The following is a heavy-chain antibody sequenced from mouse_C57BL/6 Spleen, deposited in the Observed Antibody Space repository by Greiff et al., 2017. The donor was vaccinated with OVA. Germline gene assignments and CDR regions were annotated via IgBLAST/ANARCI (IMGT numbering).Heavy chain of an antibody. D-gene: IGHD1-1*01. CDR3: ARSGGYYGSSYWYFDV. J-gene: IGHJ1*03. Sequence: VQLQQPGTELVKPGASVKLSCKASGYTFTSYWMHWVKQRPGQGLEWIGNINPSNGGTNYNEKFKSKATLTVDKSSSTAYMQLSSLTSEDSAVYYCARSGGYYGSSYWYFDVWGTGTTVTVSS. CDR2: INPSNGGT. V-gene: IGHV1-53*01. CDR1: GYTFTSYW.